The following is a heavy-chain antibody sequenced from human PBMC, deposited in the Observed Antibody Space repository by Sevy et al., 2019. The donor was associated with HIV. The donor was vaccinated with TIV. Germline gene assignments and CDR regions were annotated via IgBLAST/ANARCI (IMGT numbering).Heavy chain of an antibody. D-gene: IGHD3-3*01. CDR2: IKQDGSEK. CDR3: AADFWSGYNQFDY. V-gene: IGHV3-7*01. CDR1: GFTFSSYW. Sequence: GGSLRLSCAASGFTFSSYWMSWVRQAPGKGLEWVANIKQDGSEKYYVDSVRGRFTISRDNAKNSLYLEMNSLRAEDTAVYYCAADFWSGYNQFDYWGQGTLVTVSS. J-gene: IGHJ4*02.